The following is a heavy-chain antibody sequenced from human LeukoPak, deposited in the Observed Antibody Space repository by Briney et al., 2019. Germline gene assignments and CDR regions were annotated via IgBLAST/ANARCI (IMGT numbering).Heavy chain of an antibody. CDR3: VRDGGFPGTTGTYEI. J-gene: IGHJ3*02. CDR1: GFTFSSYG. Sequence: GGSLRLSCAASGFTFSSYGMHWVRQAPGKGLEWVAFIRYDGSNKYYADSVKGRFTISRDNAIDSLYLEMNSLRVEDTAVYYCVRDGGFPGTTGTYEIWGQGTMVTVSS. D-gene: IGHD1-7*01. CDR2: IRYDGSNK. V-gene: IGHV3-30*02.